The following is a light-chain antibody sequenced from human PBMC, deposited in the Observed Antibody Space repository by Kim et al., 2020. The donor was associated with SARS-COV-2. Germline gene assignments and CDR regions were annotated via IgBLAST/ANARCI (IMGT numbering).Light chain of an antibody. CDR3: QAWDRSTAV. V-gene: IGLV3-1*01. CDR1: KLGDKY. CDR2: QDV. Sequence: SYELTQPPSVSVSPGQTASITCSGDKLGDKYACWYQQKPGQSPVLVIYQDVKRPSGIPERFSGSNSGNTATLTISGTQAMDEADYYCQAWDRSTAVFGGG. J-gene: IGLJ3*02.